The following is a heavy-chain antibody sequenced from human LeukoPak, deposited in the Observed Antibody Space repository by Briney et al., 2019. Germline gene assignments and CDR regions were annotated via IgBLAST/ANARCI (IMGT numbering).Heavy chain of an antibody. CDR3: ARSYYDFWSGYRNNWFDP. CDR1: GGSFSGHY. V-gene: IGHV4-34*01. J-gene: IGHJ5*02. Sequence: SETLSLTCAVYGGSFSGHYWSWIRQPPGKGLEWIGEINHSGSTNYNPSLKSRVTISVDTSKNQFSLKLSSVTAADTAVYYCARSYYDFWSGYRNNWFDPWGQGTLVTVSS. CDR2: INHSGST. D-gene: IGHD3-3*01.